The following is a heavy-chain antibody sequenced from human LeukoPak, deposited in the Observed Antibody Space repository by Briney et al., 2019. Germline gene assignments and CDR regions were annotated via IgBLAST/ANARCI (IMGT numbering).Heavy chain of an antibody. J-gene: IGHJ4*02. CDR2: ISSSGSTI. CDR3: AMGRWYYDSSGYYYDY. CDR1: GFIVSSNY. D-gene: IGHD3-22*01. Sequence: GGSLRLSCAASGFIVSSNYMSWIRQAPGKGLEWVSYISSSGSTIYYADSVKGRFTISRDNAKNSLYLQMNSLRAEDTAVYYCAMGRWYYDSSGYYYDYWGQGTLVTVSS. V-gene: IGHV3-11*04.